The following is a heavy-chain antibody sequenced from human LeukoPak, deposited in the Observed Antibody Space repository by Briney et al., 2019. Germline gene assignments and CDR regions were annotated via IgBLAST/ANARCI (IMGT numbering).Heavy chain of an antibody. CDR2: IYTTGRT. Sequence: PSETLSLTCDVSGVSISSYWWSWVRKPAGKGLEWIGRIYTTGRTNYSPSFQSRVTMSIDMSKNHFSLTLRSVTAADTAVYYCARAGYTISACHSDFWGQGAPVTVSS. D-gene: IGHD5-24*01. CDR1: GVSISSYW. CDR3: ARAGYTISACHSDF. V-gene: IGHV4-4*07. J-gene: IGHJ4*02.